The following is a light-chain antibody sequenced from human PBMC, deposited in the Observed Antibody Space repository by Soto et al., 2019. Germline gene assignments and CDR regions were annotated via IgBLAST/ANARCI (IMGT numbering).Light chain of an antibody. J-gene: IGKJ4*01. CDR1: QSVLYSSNNKNY. Sequence: DIVMTQSPDSLAVSLGERATINCKSSQSVLYSSNNKNYLAWYQQKPGQPPKLLIYWASTRESGVPDRFSGSGSGTDFTLTISSLQVEYVAVYYCQQYYSTPLTFGGGPKVDIK. CDR2: WAS. CDR3: QQYYSTPLT. V-gene: IGKV4-1*01.